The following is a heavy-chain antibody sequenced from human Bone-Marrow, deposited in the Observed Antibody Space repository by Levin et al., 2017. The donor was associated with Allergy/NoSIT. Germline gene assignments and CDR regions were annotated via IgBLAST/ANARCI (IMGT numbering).Heavy chain of an antibody. CDR2: IYPGDSET. CDR1: GYRFSSYF. D-gene: IGHD3-16*01. Sequence: KRGESLKISCKASGYRFSSYFIAWVRQMPGKGLEWMGIIYPGDSETKYSPSFQGQVTISVDKSTSTAHLQWSSLKASDSATYYCARLKDLGELYWFDPWGQGTLVTVSS. V-gene: IGHV5-51*01. CDR3: ARLKDLGELYWFDP. J-gene: IGHJ5*02.